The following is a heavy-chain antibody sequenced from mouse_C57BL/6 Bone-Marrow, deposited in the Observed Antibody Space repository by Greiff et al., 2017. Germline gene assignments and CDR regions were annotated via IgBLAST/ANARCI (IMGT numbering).Heavy chain of an antibody. CDR3: AGDPYYYGLAY. CDR2: ITHSGET. Sequence: VKVVESGPGLVKPSQSLFLTCSITGFPITSGYYWIWIRQSPGKPLEWMGYITHSGETFYNPSLQSPISITRETSKNPFFLQLNSVTTEDTAMYYWAGDPYYYGLAYWGQGTLVTVSA. D-gene: IGHD1-1*01. V-gene: IGHV12-3*01. J-gene: IGHJ3*01. CDR1: GFPITSGYY.